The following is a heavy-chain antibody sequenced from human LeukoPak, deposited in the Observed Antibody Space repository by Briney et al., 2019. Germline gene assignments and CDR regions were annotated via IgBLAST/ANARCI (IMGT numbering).Heavy chain of an antibody. CDR2: ISAYNGNT. J-gene: IGHJ4*02. CDR3: ATDWRGSEYSSSDY. D-gene: IGHD6-6*01. V-gene: IGHV1-18*01. CDR1: GYTFTSYG. Sequence: ASVKVSCKASGYTFTSYGISWVRQAPGQGLEWMGWISAYNGNTNYAQKLQGRVTMTTDTSTSTAYMELRSLRSDDTAVYYCATDWRGSEYSSSDYWGQGTLVTVSS.